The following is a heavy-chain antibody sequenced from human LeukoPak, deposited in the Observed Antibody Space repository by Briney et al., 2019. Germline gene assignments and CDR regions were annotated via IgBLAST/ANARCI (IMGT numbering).Heavy chain of an antibody. CDR2: IYHGGRT. CDR3: AKDIGAYGSGSYYSDAFDI. CDR1: GYSISCGYY. D-gene: IGHD3-10*01. V-gene: IGHV4-38-2*02. Sequence: SETLSLTCAVSGYSISCGYYWGWIRQPPGKGLEWIGSIYHGGRTYYNPSLKSQFTISVDTSKLQFSLKLSSVTAADTAGYYCAKDIGAYGSGSYYSDAFDIWGQGTMVTVSS. J-gene: IGHJ3*02.